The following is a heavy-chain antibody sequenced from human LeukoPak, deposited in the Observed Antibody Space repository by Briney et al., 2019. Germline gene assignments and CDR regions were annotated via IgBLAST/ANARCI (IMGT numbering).Heavy chain of an antibody. J-gene: IGHJ3*02. D-gene: IGHD2-15*01. V-gene: IGHV3-66*01. CDR2: ISGSGLI. CDR1: GFTVTNTY. CDR3: ARGGVLGGFDI. Sequence: GGSLRLSCAPSGFTVTNTYLTWVRQAPGKGLEWVSIISGSGLIYYTDSVKGRFTISRDSSKNTLYLQMHSLRAEDTAVYYCARGGVLGGFDIWGQGTMVTVSS.